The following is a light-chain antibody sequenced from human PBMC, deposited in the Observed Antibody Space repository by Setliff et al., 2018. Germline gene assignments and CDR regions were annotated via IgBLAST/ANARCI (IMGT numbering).Light chain of an antibody. J-gene: IGLJ1*01. CDR2: NNY. Sequence: QSVLSQPPSASGTPGQRVTISCSGSSSNIGVNVVNWYQHLPGTSSKLLIYNNYQRPSGVPDRFSGSKSGSSASLAISGLQSEDEADYYCAVWDNGLKGYVFGTGTKVTVL. V-gene: IGLV1-44*01. CDR3: AVWDNGLKGYV. CDR1: SSNIGVNV.